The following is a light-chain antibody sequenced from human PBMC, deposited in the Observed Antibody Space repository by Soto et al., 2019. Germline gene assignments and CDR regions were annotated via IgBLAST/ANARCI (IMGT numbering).Light chain of an antibody. Sequence: QSVLTQPPSVSGAPGQRVTISCTGSSSNIGADYDVHWYQQVPGTAPKLLIYDNTNRPAGVPDRFSGSKSGTSASLAITGLQAEDEADYYCQSFDSSLSGRVFGGGTQLTVL. CDR2: DNT. CDR1: SSNIGADYD. J-gene: IGLJ3*02. CDR3: QSFDSSLSGRV. V-gene: IGLV1-40*01.